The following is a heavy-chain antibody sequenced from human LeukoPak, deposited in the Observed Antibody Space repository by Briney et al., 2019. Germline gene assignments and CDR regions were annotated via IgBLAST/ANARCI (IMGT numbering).Heavy chain of an antibody. J-gene: IGHJ6*02. Sequence: GGSLRLSCAASGFTFSSYAMHWVRQAPGKGLEWVAVISYDGSNKYYADSVKGRFTISRDNSKNTLYLQMNSLRAEDTAVYYCARVRPERITIFGVVNPYGMDVWGQGTTVTVSS. CDR2: ISYDGSNK. V-gene: IGHV3-30*04. CDR1: GFTFSSYA. CDR3: ARVRPERITIFGVVNPYGMDV. D-gene: IGHD3-3*01.